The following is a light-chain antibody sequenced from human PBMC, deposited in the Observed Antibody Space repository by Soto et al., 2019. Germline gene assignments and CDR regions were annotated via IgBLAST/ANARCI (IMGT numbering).Light chain of an antibody. J-gene: IGKJ1*01. CDR2: AAS. CDR3: QKYNSDPLT. Sequence: DIQMTQSPSSLSASLGDRVTITCGASQSIRSYLNWYQQKPGKAPKLLIYAASSLQSGVPSRFSGSGSGTDFTLTISSLQPEDVETYYCQKYNSDPLTFGQGTKVDIK. V-gene: IGKV1-27*01. CDR1: QSIRSY.